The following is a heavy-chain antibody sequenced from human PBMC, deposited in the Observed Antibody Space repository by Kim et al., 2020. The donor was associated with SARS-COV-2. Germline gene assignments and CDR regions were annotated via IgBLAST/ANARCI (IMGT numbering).Heavy chain of an antibody. Sequence: GGSLRLSCITSGLNFGDYAMSWFRQAPGKGLEWVAFIRSKRYGETTEYAASVKGRFTISRDDSKRIAYLQMNGLKTEDTAVYYCTSGPYYYDSAAYYQDYWGQGTLLTLSS. D-gene: IGHD3-22*01. CDR1: GLNFGDYA. J-gene: IGHJ4*02. CDR3: TSGPYYYDSAAYYQDY. V-gene: IGHV3-49*03. CDR2: IRSKRYGETT.